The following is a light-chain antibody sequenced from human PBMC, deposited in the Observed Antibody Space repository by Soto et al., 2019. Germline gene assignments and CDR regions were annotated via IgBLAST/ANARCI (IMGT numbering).Light chain of an antibody. J-gene: IGLJ2*01. CDR2: TDN. Sequence: QLVLTQPPSMSGTPGQRVTISCSGTTSNVGSNTVNWYQQLPGAAPKLLIYTDNQRPSRVPDRFSGSKSGTSASLAISGLLSEDEADYYCAAWDDGLRAVVFGGGTQLTVL. V-gene: IGLV1-44*01. CDR1: TSNVGSNT. CDR3: AAWDDGLRAVV.